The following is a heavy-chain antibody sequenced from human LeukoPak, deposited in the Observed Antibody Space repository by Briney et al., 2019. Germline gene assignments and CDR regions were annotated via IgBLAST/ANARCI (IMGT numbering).Heavy chain of an antibody. J-gene: IGHJ6*03. V-gene: IGHV3-30*04. Sequence: AGGSLRLSCAASGFTFSSYAMHWVRQAPGKGLEWVAVISYDGSNKYYADSVKGRFTISRDNSKNTLYLQMNSLRAEDTAVYYCARTTEGYCRGRSCYSYYYYMDVWGKGTTVTVSS. CDR1: GFTFSSYA. CDR3: ARTTEGYCRGRSCYSYYYYMDV. D-gene: IGHD2-15*01. CDR2: ISYDGSNK.